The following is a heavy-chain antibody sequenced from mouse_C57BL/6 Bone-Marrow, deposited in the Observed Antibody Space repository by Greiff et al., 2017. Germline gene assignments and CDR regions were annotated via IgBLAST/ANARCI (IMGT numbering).Heavy chain of an antibody. V-gene: IGHV1-69*01. Sequence: QVQLQQPGAELVMPGASVKLSCKASGYTFTSYWMHWVKQRPGQGLEWIGEIDPSDSYTNYNQKFKGKSTLTVDKSSSTAYMQLSSLTSEDSAVYYCASLRTAMDYWGQGTSVTVSS. CDR2: IDPSDSYT. J-gene: IGHJ4*01. D-gene: IGHD1-1*01. CDR3: ASLRTAMDY. CDR1: GYTFTSYW.